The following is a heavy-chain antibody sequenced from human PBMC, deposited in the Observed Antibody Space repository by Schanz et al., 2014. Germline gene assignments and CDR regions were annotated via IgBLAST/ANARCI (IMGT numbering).Heavy chain of an antibody. V-gene: IGHV3-7*03. Sequence: DVQLVDSGGGLVQPGGSLRLSCAASGFIFSNSWMSWVRQAPGKGLEWVANIKQDGSEKYYVDSVKGRFTISRDNAKNSLYLQMNSLRAEDTALYYCAKDGIMVQGVIWERYFDSWGQGTLVTVSS. CDR1: GFIFSNSW. J-gene: IGHJ4*02. D-gene: IGHD3-10*01. CDR2: IKQDGSEK. CDR3: AKDGIMVQGVIWERYFDS.